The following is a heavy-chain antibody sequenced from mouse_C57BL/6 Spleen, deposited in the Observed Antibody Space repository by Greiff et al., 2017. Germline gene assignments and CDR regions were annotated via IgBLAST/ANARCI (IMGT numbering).Heavy chain of an antibody. CDR2: IYPGSGNT. Sequence: QVQLKESGAELVRPGASVKLSCKASGYTFTDYYINWVKQRPGQGLEWIARIYPGSGNTYYNEKFKGKATLTAEKSSSTAYMQLSSLTSEDSAVYFCARDGRDAMDYWGQGTSVTVSS. J-gene: IGHJ4*01. CDR3: ARDGRDAMDY. CDR1: GYTFTDYY. V-gene: IGHV1-76*01. D-gene: IGHD1-1*01.